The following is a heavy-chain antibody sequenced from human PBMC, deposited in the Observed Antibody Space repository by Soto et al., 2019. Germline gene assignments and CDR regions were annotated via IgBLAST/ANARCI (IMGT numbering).Heavy chain of an antibody. V-gene: IGHV3-23*01. CDR3: TQDGGSRDWLTVN. CDR1: GFTFTSYV. D-gene: IGHD3-9*01. Sequence: EVQLLESGGDLVQPGGSLRLSCAASGFTFTSYVMSWIRQAPGKGLEWVSAITGGGDNTYYADSVKGCFTISRDNSKNTLYLQMNSLRAEDTAFYYCTQDGGSRDWLTVNWGQGTLVTVSS. CDR2: ITGGGDNT. J-gene: IGHJ4*02.